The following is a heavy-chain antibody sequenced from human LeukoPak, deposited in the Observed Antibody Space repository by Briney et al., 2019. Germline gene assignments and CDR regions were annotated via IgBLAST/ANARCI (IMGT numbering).Heavy chain of an antibody. J-gene: IGHJ3*02. D-gene: IGHD1-26*01. CDR3: AKDIGWELPLPAFDI. Sequence: GGSLRLSCAASGFTFDGYAMHWVRQAPGKGLEWVSGISWNSGSIGYADSVKGRFTISRDNAKNPLYLQMNSLRAEDTALYYCAKDIGWELPLPAFDIWGHATLVTVSS. CDR2: ISWNSGSI. V-gene: IGHV3-9*01. CDR1: GFTFDGYA.